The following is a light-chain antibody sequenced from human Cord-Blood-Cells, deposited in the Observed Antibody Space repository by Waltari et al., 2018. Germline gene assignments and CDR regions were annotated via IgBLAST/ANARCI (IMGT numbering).Light chain of an antibody. CDR3: QQSYSTLFT. CDR1: QSISSY. Sequence: DIQMTQSPSSLSAAVGDRVTITCRASQSISSYLNWYHQKQGKAPTRMIYAASSLQSGVPSRFSGSGSGTYFTLTISSLQPEDFATYYCQQSYSTLFTFGPGTKVDIK. CDR2: AAS. J-gene: IGKJ3*01. V-gene: IGKV1-39*01.